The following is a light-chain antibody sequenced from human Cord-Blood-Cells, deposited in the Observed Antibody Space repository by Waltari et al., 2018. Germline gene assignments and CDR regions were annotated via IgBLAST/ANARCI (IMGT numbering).Light chain of an antibody. Sequence: QSALPQPASVSGSPGQSITISCTATSSDVGGYNYVSWYQQHPGKAPKLMIYDVSNRPSGVSNRFSGSKSGNTASLTISGLQAEDEADYYCSSYTSSSTWVFGGGTKLTVL. CDR3: SSYTSSSTWV. V-gene: IGLV2-14*03. CDR1: SSDVGGYNY. CDR2: DVS. J-gene: IGLJ3*02.